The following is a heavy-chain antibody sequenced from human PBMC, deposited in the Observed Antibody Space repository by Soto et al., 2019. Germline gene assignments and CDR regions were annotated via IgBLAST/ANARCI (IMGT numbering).Heavy chain of an antibody. Sequence: ASVKVSCKASGGTFRSYAISWVRQAPGQGLEWMGGIIPIFGTANYAQKFQGRVTITADESTSTAYMELSSLRSEDTAVYYCAGESPTESGSMDVWGQGTTVTVSS. CDR3: AGESPTESGSMDV. J-gene: IGHJ6*02. CDR2: IIPIFGTA. D-gene: IGHD4-17*01. V-gene: IGHV1-69*13. CDR1: GGTFRSYA.